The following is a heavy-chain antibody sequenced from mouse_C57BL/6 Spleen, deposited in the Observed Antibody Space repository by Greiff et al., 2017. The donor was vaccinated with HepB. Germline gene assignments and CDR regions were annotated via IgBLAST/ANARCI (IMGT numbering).Heavy chain of an antibody. V-gene: IGHV3-6*01. CDR3: AREVNTAVYAMDY. D-gene: IGHD2-1*01. CDR2: ISYDGSN. Sequence: DVKLQESGPGLVKPSQSLSLTCSVTGYSITSGYYWNWIRQFPGNKLEWMGYISYDGSNNYNPSLKNRISITRDTAKNPFFLKLNSVTTEDTATYDRAREVNTAVYAMDYWGQGTSVTVAS. CDR1: GYSITSGYY. J-gene: IGHJ4*01.